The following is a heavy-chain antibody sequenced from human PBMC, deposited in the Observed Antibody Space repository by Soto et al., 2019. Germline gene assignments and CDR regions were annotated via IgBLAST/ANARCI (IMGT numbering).Heavy chain of an antibody. V-gene: IGHV4-39*01. CDR3: ARPGNYGSGSYLYYLDY. CDR1: GGSISSSSYY. D-gene: IGHD3-10*01. CDR2: ISSSGST. J-gene: IGHJ4*02. Sequence: PSETLSLTCTVSGGSISSSSYYWGWIRQPPGKGLEWIGGISSSGSTYYNPSLKSRVTISVDTSKNQFSLKLSSVTAADTAVYYCARPGNYGSGSYLYYLDYWGQGTLVTVSS.